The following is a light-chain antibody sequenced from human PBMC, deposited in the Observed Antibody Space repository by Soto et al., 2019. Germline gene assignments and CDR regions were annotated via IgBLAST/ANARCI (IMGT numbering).Light chain of an antibody. CDR1: SSDVGGYNY. CDR3: SSYTSSSIVV. J-gene: IGLJ2*01. V-gene: IGLV2-14*01. Sequence: QSALTQPASVSGSPGQSITISCTGTSSDVGGYNYVSWYQQHPGKAPKLMIYDVSNRPSGVSNRFSASKSGNTASLTISGLQAEDEAEYYCSSYTSSSIVVFGGGTQLTGL. CDR2: DVS.